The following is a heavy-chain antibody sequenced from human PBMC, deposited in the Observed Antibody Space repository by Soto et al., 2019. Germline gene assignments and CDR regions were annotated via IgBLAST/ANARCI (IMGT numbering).Heavy chain of an antibody. CDR1: GFTFRNAW. V-gene: IGHV3-15*02. CDR3: VTELALGYWRIRICSYFDY. CDR2: IKSKADGGKR. Sequence: EVQLVESGGALVKPGGSLRLSCEASGFTFRNAWRSWVRQAPGKGLEWVGRIKSKADGGKRDYAAPVKGRFTISRDDYKNTLYGQMNSLQTEDTAVYYCVTELALGYWRIRICSYFDYWGQGTLATVSS. J-gene: IGHJ4*02. D-gene: IGHD3-3*02.